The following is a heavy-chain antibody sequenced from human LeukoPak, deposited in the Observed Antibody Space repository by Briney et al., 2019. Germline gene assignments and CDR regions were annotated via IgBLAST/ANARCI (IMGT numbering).Heavy chain of an antibody. CDR2: IYYTGST. CDR1: GASISGGTYY. V-gene: IGHV4-39*01. CDR3: ARRGGSGRAFDY. D-gene: IGHD1-26*01. J-gene: IGHJ4*02. Sequence: PSETLSLTCSVSGASISGGTYYWGWIRQPPGKGLEWIGRIYYTGSTYDNPSLKSRVTISVDTSKHQFSLKLSSVTAADTAVYYCARRGGSGRAFDYWGQGTLVTVSS.